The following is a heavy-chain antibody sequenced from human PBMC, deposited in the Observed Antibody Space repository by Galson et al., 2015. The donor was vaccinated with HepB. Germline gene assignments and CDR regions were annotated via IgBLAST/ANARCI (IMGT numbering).Heavy chain of an antibody. D-gene: IGHD6-13*01. CDR2: IYSGGST. CDR3: ARGNSGAAGGDGAFDI. J-gene: IGHJ3*02. Sequence: SLRLSCAASGFTVSSNYMSWVRQAPGKGLEWVSVIYSGGSTYYADSVKGRFTISRDISKNTLYLQMNSLRAEDTAVYYCARGNSGAAGGDGAFDIWGQGTMVTVSS. V-gene: IGHV3-66*01. CDR1: GFTVSSNY.